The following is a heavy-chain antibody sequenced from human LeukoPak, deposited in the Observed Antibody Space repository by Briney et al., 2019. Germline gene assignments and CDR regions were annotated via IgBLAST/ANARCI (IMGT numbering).Heavy chain of an antibody. CDR2: IREDESET. J-gene: IGHJ4*02. CDR1: GFTVRSHA. CDR3: ARARFRGFDY. Sequence: GGSLRLSCAASGFTVRSHAMSWVRQAPGKGLEWVAHIREDESETFYMDSVKGRFTVSRDDAKTSVYLHMTGLRAEDTGVYYCARARFRGFDYWGQGAPVTVSS. V-gene: IGHV3-7*01. D-gene: IGHD2-21*01.